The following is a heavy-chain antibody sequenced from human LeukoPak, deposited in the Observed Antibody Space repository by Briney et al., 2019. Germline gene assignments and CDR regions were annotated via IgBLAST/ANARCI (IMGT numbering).Heavy chain of an antibody. Sequence: KPSETLSLTCTVSGGSISSSSYYWGWIRQPSGKGLEWIGSIYYSGSTYYNPSLKSRVTISVDTSKNQFSLKLSSVTAADTAVYYCARRLNWFDPWGQGTLVTVSS. CDR2: IYYSGST. J-gene: IGHJ5*02. CDR3: ARRLNWFDP. V-gene: IGHV4-39*01. CDR1: GGSISSSSYY.